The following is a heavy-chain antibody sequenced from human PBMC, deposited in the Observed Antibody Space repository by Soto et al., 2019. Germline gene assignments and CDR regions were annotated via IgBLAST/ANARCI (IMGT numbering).Heavy chain of an antibody. J-gene: IGHJ6*03. CDR3: AKRADSSSGCMDV. CDR2: ISGPGGTT. CDR1: GFTFSNSA. D-gene: IGHD6-13*01. V-gene: IGHV3-23*01. Sequence: EVQLLESGGGLAQPGGSLRLSCAASGFTFSNSAMRWVRQAPGKGLEWVSAISGPGGTTYYADSVKGRFTISRDNSKNTLYLQMNSLRDEDTAVYYCAKRADSSSGCMDVGGKGTTVTVSS.